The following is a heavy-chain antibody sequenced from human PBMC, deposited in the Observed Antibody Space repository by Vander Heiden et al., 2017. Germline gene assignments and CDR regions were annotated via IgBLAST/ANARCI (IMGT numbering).Heavy chain of an antibody. D-gene: IGHD3-22*01. Sequence: EVQLVEPGGGWVQPGGSRRLSSPAPGLTLSSHWQTWVRQAPGEGLEWVANIRQDGSEKYYVDSVKGRLTISRDNAKNSLYLQMNSLRAEDTAVYYCVGDYGQRQWLYRGFDALDIWGQGTMVTVSS. V-gene: IGHV3-7*03. CDR1: GLTLSSHW. CDR2: IRQDGSEK. J-gene: IGHJ3*02. CDR3: VGDYGQRQWLYRGFDALDI.